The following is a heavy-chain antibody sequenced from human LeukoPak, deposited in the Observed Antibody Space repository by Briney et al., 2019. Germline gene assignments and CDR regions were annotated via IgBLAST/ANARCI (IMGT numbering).Heavy chain of an antibody. J-gene: IGHJ6*03. Sequence: ASVKVSCKASGYTFTGYYMHWVRQAPGQGLEWMGWINPNSGGTNYAQKFQGRVTMTRDTSISTAYMELSRLRSDDTAVYYCARPRLRDYYYYMDVWGKGTTVTVSS. D-gene: IGHD6-25*01. CDR1: GYTFTGYY. CDR2: INPNSGGT. V-gene: IGHV1-2*02. CDR3: ARPRLRDYYYYMDV.